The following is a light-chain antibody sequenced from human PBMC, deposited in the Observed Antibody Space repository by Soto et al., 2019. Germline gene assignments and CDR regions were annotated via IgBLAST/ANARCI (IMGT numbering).Light chain of an antibody. CDR2: GVT. CDR1: DSDVGGYNY. Sequence: QSALTQPASVSGSPGQSITISCTGTDSDVGGYNYVSWYQQHPGKAPKLIIYGVTNRPSGVSNRFSGSKSGNTASLAITGLRAEDEADYYCQSYDNILSGPLFGGGTKLTVL. J-gene: IGLJ3*02. CDR3: QSYDNILSGPL. V-gene: IGLV2-14*01.